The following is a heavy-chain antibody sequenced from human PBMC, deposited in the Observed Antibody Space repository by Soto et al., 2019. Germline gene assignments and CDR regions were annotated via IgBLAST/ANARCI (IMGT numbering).Heavy chain of an antibody. D-gene: IGHD6-13*01. CDR3: AREWSGYSSSWYHYNWFDP. V-gene: IGHV4-30-4*01. J-gene: IGHJ5*02. CDR1: GGSISSGDYY. CDR2: TYYSGST. Sequence: PSETLSLTCTVSGGSISSGDYYWSWIRQPPGKGLEWIGYTYYSGSTYYNPSLKSRVTISVDTSKNQFSLKLSSVTAADTAVYYCAREWSGYSSSWYHYNWFDPWGQGTLVTVSS.